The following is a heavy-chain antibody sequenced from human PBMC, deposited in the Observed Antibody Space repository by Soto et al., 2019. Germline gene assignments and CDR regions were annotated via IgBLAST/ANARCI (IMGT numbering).Heavy chain of an antibody. CDR2: IYYSGST. Sequence: PSETLSLTCTVSGGSISSGDYYWSWIRQPPGKGLEWIGYIYYSGSTYYNPSLKSRVTISVDTTKNQFSLKLSSVTAADTAVYYCASVLRYFDEFYYYYGMDVWGQGTKVTVSS. V-gene: IGHV4-30-4*01. D-gene: IGHD3-9*01. CDR1: GGSISSGDYY. J-gene: IGHJ6*02. CDR3: ASVLRYFDEFYYYYGMDV.